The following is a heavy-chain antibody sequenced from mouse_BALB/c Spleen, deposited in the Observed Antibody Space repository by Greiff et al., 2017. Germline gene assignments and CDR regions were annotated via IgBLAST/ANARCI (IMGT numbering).Heavy chain of an antibody. CDR2: ISYDGSN. D-gene: IGHD2-14*01. CDR1: GYSITSGYY. Sequence: EVQVVESGPGLVKPSQSLSLTCSVTGYSITSGYYWNWIRQFPGNKLEWMGYISYDGSNNYNPSLKNRISITRDTSKNQFFLKLNSVTTEDTATYYCATNYRYYFDYWGQGTTLTVSS. CDR3: ATNYRYYFDY. J-gene: IGHJ2*01. V-gene: IGHV3-6*02.